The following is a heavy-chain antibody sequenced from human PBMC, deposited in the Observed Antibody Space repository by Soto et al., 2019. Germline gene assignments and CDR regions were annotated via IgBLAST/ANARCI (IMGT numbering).Heavy chain of an antibody. CDR1: GGTFRSYA. Sequence: SVKVSCKASGGTFRSYAISWVLQAPGQGLEWMGGIIPIFGTANYAQKFQGRVTITADESTSTAYIELSSLRSEDTAVYYCARVGGRNQHYYFDYWGQGTLVTVSS. V-gene: IGHV1-69*13. CDR2: IIPIFGTA. J-gene: IGHJ4*02. D-gene: IGHD3-16*01. CDR3: ARVGGRNQHYYFDY.